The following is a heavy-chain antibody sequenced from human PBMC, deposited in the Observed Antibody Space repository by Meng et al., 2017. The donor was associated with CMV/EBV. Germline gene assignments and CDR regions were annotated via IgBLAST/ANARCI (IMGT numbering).Heavy chain of an antibody. CDR2: IIPIFGTA. J-gene: IGHJ6*02. D-gene: IGHD6-6*01. CDR3: ASPSRWLAARPWYYYGMDV. CDR1: GGTFSSYA. V-gene: IGHV1-69*05. Sequence: SVQVSCKASGGTFSSYAISWVRQAPGQGLEWMGGIIPIFGTANYAQKFQGRVTITTDESTSTAYMERSSLSSEDTAVYYCASPSRWLAARPWYYYGMDVWGQGTTVTVSS.